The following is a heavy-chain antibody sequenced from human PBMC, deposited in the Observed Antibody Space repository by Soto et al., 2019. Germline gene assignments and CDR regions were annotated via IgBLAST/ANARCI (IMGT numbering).Heavy chain of an antibody. D-gene: IGHD5-12*01. J-gene: IGHJ4*02. CDR1: GGTFSTYA. V-gene: IGHV1-69*12. CDR3: ARDLKGDGYLYWRHY. CDR2: IIPIFGTP. Sequence: QVQVVQSGAEVKMPGSSVKVSCKASGGTFSTYAISWVRQAPGQGLEWMGGIIPIFGTPNYAKKFQGRVTITADVCTSTTFMELSRLRTEDTAVYYCARDLKGDGYLYWRHYWGQGTLVNVPS.